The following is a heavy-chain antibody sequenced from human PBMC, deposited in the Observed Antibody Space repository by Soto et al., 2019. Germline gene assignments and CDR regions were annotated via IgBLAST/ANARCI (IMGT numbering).Heavy chain of an antibody. CDR3: ARYYDFPASYYYYGMAV. D-gene: IGHD3-3*01. CDR2: IYSGGST. V-gene: IGHV3-53*01. CDR1: GFTVSSNY. Sequence: GGSLRLSCAASGFTVSSNYMSWVRQAPGKGLEWASVIYSGGSTYYADSVKGRFTISRDNSKNTLYLQMNSLRAEDTAVYCCARYYDFPASYYYYGMAVWGQGTTVTVSS. J-gene: IGHJ6*02.